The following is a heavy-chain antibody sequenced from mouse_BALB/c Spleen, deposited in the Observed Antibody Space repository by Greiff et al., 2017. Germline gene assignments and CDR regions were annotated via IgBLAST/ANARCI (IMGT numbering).Heavy chain of an antibody. J-gene: IGHJ1*01. D-gene: IGHD1-2*01. CDR1: GFSLTSYG. V-gene: IGHV2-9*02. Sequence: VKLVESGPGLVAPSQSLSITCTVSGFSLTSYGVHWVRQPPGKGLEWLGVIWAGGSTNYNSALMSRLSISKDNSKSQVFLKMNSLQTDDTAMYYCARGTTAYWYFDVWGAGTTVTVSS. CDR3: ARGTTAYWYFDV. CDR2: IWAGGST.